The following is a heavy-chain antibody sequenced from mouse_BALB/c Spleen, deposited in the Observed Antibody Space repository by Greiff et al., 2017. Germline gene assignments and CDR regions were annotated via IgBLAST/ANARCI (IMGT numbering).Heavy chain of an antibody. CDR1: GFTFSDYG. J-gene: IGHJ4*01. Sequence: EVQLVESGGGLVQPGGSRKLSCAASGFTFSDYGMAWVRQAPGKGPEWVAFISNLAYSIYYADTVTGRCTISRENAKNTLYLEMSSLRSEDTAMYYCARAKHGYYDAMDYWGQGTSVTVSS. CDR3: ARAKHGYYDAMDY. V-gene: IGHV5-15*02. D-gene: IGHD2-2*01. CDR2: ISNLAYSI.